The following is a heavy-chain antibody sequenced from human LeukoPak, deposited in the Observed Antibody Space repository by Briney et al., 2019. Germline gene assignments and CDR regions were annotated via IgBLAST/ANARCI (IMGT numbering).Heavy chain of an antibody. CDR1: GFTFSSYW. CDR2: IKQDGSEK. J-gene: IGHJ3*02. D-gene: IGHD3-22*01. Sequence: GGSLRLSCAASGFTFSSYWMSWVRQAPGKGLEWVANIKQDGSEKYYVDSVKGRFTISRDNAKNSLYLQMNSLRAEDTAVYYCARVGAYYDSSGWNGAFDIWGQGTMVTVSS. CDR3: ARVGAYYDSSGWNGAFDI. V-gene: IGHV3-7*01.